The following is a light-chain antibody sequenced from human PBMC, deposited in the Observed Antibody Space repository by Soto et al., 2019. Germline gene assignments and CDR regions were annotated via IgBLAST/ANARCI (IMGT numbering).Light chain of an antibody. Sequence: DIELPQSPGTLPLSPAESANLSCTVRESVSISNLVWYQQKPAQAATLLIYGAASRVPGIPDRFSGSGSGTDFTLTIIRLEPEDFAVYYCQQYGSSPSTFGQGTKVDIK. V-gene: IGKV3-20*01. CDR1: ESVSISN. CDR3: QQYGSSPST. J-gene: IGKJ1*01. CDR2: GAA.